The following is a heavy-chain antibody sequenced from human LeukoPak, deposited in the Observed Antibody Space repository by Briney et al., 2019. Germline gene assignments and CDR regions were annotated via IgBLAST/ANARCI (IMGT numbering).Heavy chain of an antibody. CDR1: GGSISSYY. J-gene: IGHJ5*02. CDR3: ARARRGYNYAEALDP. CDR2: IYYSGST. D-gene: IGHD5-18*01. Sequence: NPSETLSLTCTVSGGSISSYYWGWIRQPPGKGLEWIGNIYYSGSTYYNPSLKSRIIISVDTSKNQFSLKLSSVTAADTALYYCARARRGYNYAEALDPWGQGTLVTVSS. V-gene: IGHV4-39*07.